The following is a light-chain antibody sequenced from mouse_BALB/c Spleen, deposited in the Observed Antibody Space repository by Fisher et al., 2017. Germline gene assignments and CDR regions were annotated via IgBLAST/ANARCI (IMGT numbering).Light chain of an antibody. CDR3: QQWSSNPFT. CDR1: SSVSSSY. CDR2: SIS. V-gene: IGKV4-57-1*01. Sequence: DIVLTQSPAIMSASPGEKVTMTCSASSSVSSSYLHWYQQKSGASPKLWIYSISNLASGVPARFSGSGSGTSYSLTISSMEAEDAATYYCQQWSSNPFTFGSGTKLEIK. J-gene: IGKJ4*01.